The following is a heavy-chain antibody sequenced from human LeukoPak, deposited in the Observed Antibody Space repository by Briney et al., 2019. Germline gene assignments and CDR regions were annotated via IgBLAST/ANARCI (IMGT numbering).Heavy chain of an antibody. J-gene: IGHJ4*02. Sequence: PGGSLRLSCAASGFIFSGFAMSWVRQAPGKGLEWVSTITGSASGTYYADSVKGRFTISRDNSKNTLYLQMNSLRAEDTAVYYCASDMATILSVDYWGQGTLVTVSS. D-gene: IGHD5-24*01. V-gene: IGHV3-23*01. CDR3: ASDMATILSVDY. CDR2: ITGSASGT. CDR1: GFIFSGFA.